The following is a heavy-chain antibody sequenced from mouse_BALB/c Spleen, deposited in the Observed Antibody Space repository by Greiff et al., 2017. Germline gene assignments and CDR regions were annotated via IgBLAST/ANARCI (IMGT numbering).Heavy chain of an antibody. CDR1: GFTISSFG. CDR2: ISSGSSTI. D-gene: IGHD1-1*02. CDR3: ARGLWPDY. Sequence: EVKLVESGGGLVQPGGSRKLSCAASGFTISSFGMHWVRQAPEKGLEWVAYISSGSSTIYYADTVKGRFTISRDNPKNTLFLQMTSLRSEDTAMYYCARGLWPDYWGQGTTLTVSS. J-gene: IGHJ2*01. V-gene: IGHV5-17*02.